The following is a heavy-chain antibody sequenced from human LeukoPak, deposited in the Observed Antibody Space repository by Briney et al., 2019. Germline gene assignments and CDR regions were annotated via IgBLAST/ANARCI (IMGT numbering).Heavy chain of an antibody. CDR3: AKVSGGGLYYDGMDV. Sequence: GGSLRLSCAASGFTFSNYAMSWVRQAPGKGLEWVSVISGSGGTTYYADSVKGRFTISRDSSKNTLYLQMNSLRAEDTAVYYCAKVSGGGLYYDGMDVWGQGTTVTVSS. CDR2: ISGSGGTT. CDR1: GFTFSNYA. J-gene: IGHJ6*02. D-gene: IGHD1-14*01. V-gene: IGHV3-23*01.